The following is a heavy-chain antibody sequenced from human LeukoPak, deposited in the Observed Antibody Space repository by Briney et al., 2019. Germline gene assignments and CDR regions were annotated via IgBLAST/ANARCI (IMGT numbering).Heavy chain of an antibody. Sequence: SETLSLTCGVSGGSTSSNNWWSWVRQPPGQGLEWIGEIYHSGSANYNPSLKSRVTISVDKSKNQLSLKLISVTAADTAVYYCARDVGTALVTGDYWGQGTLVTVSS. CDR1: GGSTSSNNW. CDR3: ARDVGTALVTGDY. D-gene: IGHD5-18*01. J-gene: IGHJ4*02. V-gene: IGHV4-4*02. CDR2: IYHSGSA.